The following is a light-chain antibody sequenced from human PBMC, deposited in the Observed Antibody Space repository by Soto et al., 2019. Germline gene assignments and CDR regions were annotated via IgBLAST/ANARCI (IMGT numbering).Light chain of an antibody. CDR2: DVS. V-gene: IGLV2-14*01. CDR3: TSYPNRPSNV. CDR1: SSDIGFYNY. Sequence: QSALTQPASVSGSPGQSITISCTGTSSDIGFYNYVSWYQQHPGKSPKLMIYDVSDRPSGISYRFSGSKSGNTASLTISGLQAEDEADYYCTSYPNRPSNVFGTGTKLTVL. J-gene: IGLJ1*01.